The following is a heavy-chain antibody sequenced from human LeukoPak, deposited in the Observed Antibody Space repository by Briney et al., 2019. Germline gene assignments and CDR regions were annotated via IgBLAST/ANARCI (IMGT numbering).Heavy chain of an antibody. CDR3: ARSVTMVRGVLGY. CDR1: GYSFTSYW. D-gene: IGHD3-10*01. Sequence: GESLKISCKGSGYSFTSYWIGWVCQMPGKGLEWMGIIYPGDSDTRYSPSFQGQVTISADKSISTAYLQWSSLKASDTAMYYCARSVTMVRGVLGYWGQGTLVTVSS. CDR2: IYPGDSDT. J-gene: IGHJ4*02. V-gene: IGHV5-51*01.